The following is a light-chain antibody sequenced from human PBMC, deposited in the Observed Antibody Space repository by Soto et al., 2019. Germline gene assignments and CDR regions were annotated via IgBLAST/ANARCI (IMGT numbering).Light chain of an antibody. CDR2: GVT. J-gene: IGLJ1*01. CDR3: SSYAGNNISLV. V-gene: IGLV2-8*01. CDR1: SNDIGGFKY. Sequence: QSALTQPPSASGSPGQSVTISCSGTSNDIGGFKYVSWYPQHPGKAPKLMIYGVTERPSGVPDRFSGSKSGNTASLTVSGLQADDEADYYCSSYAGNNISLVFGTGTKLTVL.